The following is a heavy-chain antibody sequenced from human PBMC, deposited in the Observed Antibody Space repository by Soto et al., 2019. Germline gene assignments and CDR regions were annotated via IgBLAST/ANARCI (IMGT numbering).Heavy chain of an antibody. CDR3: AKDLFHGNYSHGKYYYGMDV. Sequence: GGSLRLSCAASGFTFSSYAMSWVRQAPGKGLEWVSAISGSGGSTYYADSVKGRFTISRDNSKNTLYLQMNSLRAEDTAVYYCAKDLFHGNYSHGKYYYGMDVWGQGTTVTVSS. CDR2: ISGSGGST. D-gene: IGHD1-7*01. J-gene: IGHJ6*02. CDR1: GFTFSSYA. V-gene: IGHV3-23*01.